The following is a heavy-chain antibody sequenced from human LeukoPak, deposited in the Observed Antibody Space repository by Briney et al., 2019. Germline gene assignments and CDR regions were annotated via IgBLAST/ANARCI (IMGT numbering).Heavy chain of an antibody. CDR3: AKEYITMIVVVIPDAFDI. CDR2: IYTGGST. CDR1: GLTVSSNY. V-gene: IGHV3-66*01. D-gene: IGHD3-22*01. Sequence: GGSLRLSCAASGLTVSSNYMSWVRQAPGKGLEWVSVIYTGGSTYYADSVKDRFTISRDNSKNTLYLQMNSLRAEDTAVYYCAKEYITMIVVVIPDAFDIWGQGTMVTVSS. J-gene: IGHJ3*02.